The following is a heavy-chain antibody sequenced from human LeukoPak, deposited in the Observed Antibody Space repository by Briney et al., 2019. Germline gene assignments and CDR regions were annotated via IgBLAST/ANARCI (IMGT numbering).Heavy chain of an antibody. V-gene: IGHV3-33*01. D-gene: IGHD3-9*01. Sequence: PGGSLRLSCAASGFTLSSYGMHWVRQAPGKGLEWVAVIWYDGSNKYYADSVKGRFTISRDNSKNTLYLQMNSLRAEDTAVYYCAADDIFTGYWGIDYWGQGTLVTVSS. CDR1: GFTLSSYG. CDR3: AADDIFTGYWGIDY. J-gene: IGHJ4*02. CDR2: IWYDGSNK.